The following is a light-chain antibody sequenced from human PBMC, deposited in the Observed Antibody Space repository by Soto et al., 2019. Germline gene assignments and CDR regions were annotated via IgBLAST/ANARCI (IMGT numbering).Light chain of an antibody. CDR2: DIS. CDR3: QQYNTYST. CDR1: QSVFKW. V-gene: IGKV1-5*01. Sequence: DIQMTQSPSTLSASVGDRVTITCRASQSVFKWLAWYQQKPGKAPKLLIYDISSLESGVPSWFSGSGSGTEFTLTISSLQPDDFATYYCQQYNTYSTFGQGTKLEIK. J-gene: IGKJ2*01.